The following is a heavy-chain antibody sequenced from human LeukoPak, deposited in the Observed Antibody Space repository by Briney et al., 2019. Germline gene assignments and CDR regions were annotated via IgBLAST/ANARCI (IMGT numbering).Heavy chain of an antibody. CDR2: IYSGGST. CDR3: ASSSRVVVFDS. CDR1: GCIVSDKY. Sequence: PGGSLRLSCAASGCIVSDKYMSWVRQAPGKGLEWVSIIYSGGSTYYADSVKGRFTIPRDNSKNTLYLQMHSLRADDTAVYYCASSSRVVVFDSWGQGTLVTVSS. V-gene: IGHV3-53*01. D-gene: IGHD2-15*01. J-gene: IGHJ4*02.